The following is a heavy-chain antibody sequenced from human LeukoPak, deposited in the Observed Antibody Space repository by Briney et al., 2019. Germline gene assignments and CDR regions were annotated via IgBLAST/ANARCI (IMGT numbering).Heavy chain of an antibody. Sequence: SETLSLTCSGSTVSINGYHWAWLRPPAGQGLEGIGLAYIGGCNTYNPFLKSRVSIRVDTSKHHFSLLLPPVAAPPTAVFYSANDITVLSTFDTGGQGTMATVS. CDR1: TVSINGYH. CDR2: AYIGGCN. V-gene: IGHV4-4*07. D-gene: IGHD3-9*01. J-gene: IGHJ3*02. CDR3: ANDITVLSTFDT.